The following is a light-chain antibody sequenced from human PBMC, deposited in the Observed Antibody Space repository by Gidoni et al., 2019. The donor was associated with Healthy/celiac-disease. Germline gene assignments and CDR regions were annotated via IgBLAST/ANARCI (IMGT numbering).Light chain of an antibody. CDR3: QQYGSSPMYT. J-gene: IGKJ2*01. V-gene: IGKV3-20*01. CDR1: QSVSSSY. Sequence: EIVLTQSPGTLSLSPGERATLSCRASQSVSSSYLAWYQQKPGQAPRLLIYGASSRATGIPDRFSGSGSGTDLTLTISRLEPEDFAVYYCQQYGSSPMYTFGQXTKLEIK. CDR2: GAS.